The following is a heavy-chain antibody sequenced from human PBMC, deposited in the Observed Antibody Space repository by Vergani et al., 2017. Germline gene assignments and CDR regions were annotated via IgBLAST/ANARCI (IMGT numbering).Heavy chain of an antibody. CDR3: ARELSYYYGSGSDDYNPYYYEGMDV. J-gene: IGHJ6*02. Sequence: QVQLQESGPGLVKPSETLSLTCTVSGYSISSGYYWGWIRQPPGKGLEWIGRVYTSGMTNYNPSLKSRVTILVDRSKSQLSLKLTSVTAGDTAVYFCARELSYYYGSGSDDYNPYYYEGMDVWGPGTTVTVSS. CDR1: GYSISSGYY. V-gene: IGHV4-38-2*02. D-gene: IGHD3-10*01. CDR2: VYTSGMT.